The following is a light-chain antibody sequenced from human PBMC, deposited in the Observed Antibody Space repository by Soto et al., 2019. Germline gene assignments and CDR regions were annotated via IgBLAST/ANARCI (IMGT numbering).Light chain of an antibody. J-gene: IGLJ3*02. Sequence: QTVVTQEPSFSVSPGGTVTLTCGLSSGSVSTSYFPNWYQQTPGQAPRTLIYNTNTRSSGVPDRFSGSILGNKAALTITGALADDESDYYCVLYMGGGIWVFGGGTKLTVL. CDR1: SGSVSTSYF. V-gene: IGLV8-61*01. CDR3: VLYMGGGIWV. CDR2: NTN.